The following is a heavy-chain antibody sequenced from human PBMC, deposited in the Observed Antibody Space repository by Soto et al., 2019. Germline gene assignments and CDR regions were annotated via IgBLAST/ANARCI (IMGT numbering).Heavy chain of an antibody. V-gene: IGHV4-34*01. CDR2: INHSGST. Sequence: QVQLQQWGAGLLKPSETLSLTCAVYGGSFSGYYWSRIRQPPGKGLEWIGEINHSGSTNYNPSLKSLVTISVGTSKHQFSLKLGFVTAADTAVDYCARGWVRVSGRYSSRWREPMDVWGQGTTVTVSS. CDR1: GGSFSGYY. J-gene: IGHJ6*02. D-gene: IGHD6-13*01. CDR3: ARGWVRVSGRYSSRWREPMDV.